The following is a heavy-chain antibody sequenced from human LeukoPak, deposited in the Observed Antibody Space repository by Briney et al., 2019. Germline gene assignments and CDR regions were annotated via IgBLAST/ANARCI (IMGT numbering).Heavy chain of an antibody. J-gene: IGHJ3*02. CDR1: GGTFSSYA. V-gene: IGHV1-69*06. D-gene: IGHD3-3*01. Sequence: ASVKVSCKASGGTFSSYAISWARQAPGQGLEWMGGIIPIFGTANYAQKFQGRVTITADKSTSTAYMELSSLRSEDTAVYYCAREEWPRNALDIWGQGTMVTVSS. CDR2: IIPIFGTA. CDR3: AREEWPRNALDI.